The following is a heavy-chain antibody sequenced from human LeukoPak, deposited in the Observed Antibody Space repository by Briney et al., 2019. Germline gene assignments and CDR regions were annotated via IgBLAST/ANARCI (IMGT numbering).Heavy chain of an antibody. D-gene: IGHD3-10*01. CDR1: GFTFSSYS. J-gene: IGHJ4*02. CDR3: ARVTDYYHSLVDY. CDR2: ISSSSSYI. V-gene: IGHV3-21*01. Sequence: GGSLRLSRAASGFTFSSYSMSWVRQAPGKGLEWVSSISSSSSYIYYADSVKGRFTISSDNANNSLYLRINSLRAEDTAVYYCARVTDYYHSLVDYWGQGTLVSVSS.